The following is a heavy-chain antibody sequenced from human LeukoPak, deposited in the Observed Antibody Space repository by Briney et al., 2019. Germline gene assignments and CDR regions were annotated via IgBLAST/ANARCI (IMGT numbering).Heavy chain of an antibody. J-gene: IGHJ4*02. V-gene: IGHV3-7*03. D-gene: IGHD3-22*01. CDR2: IKQDGSER. CDR3: AKVLNYYDSSGSFDY. Sequence: GGSLRLSCAASGFTFSSYWMSWVRQAPGKGLEWVANIKQDGSERYYVDSVKGRFTISRDNAKNSLYLQMNSLRAEDTALYYCAKVLNYYDSSGSFDYWGQGTLVTVSS. CDR1: GFTFSSYW.